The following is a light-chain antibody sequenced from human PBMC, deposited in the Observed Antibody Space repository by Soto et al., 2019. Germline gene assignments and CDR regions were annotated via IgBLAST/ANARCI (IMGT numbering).Light chain of an antibody. V-gene: IGLV2-8*01. Sequence: ALTQPPSASGSPGQSVTISCTGTSSDVGNYNYVSWYQQHPGKAPKLMIYEVSKRPSGVPDRFSGSKSGNTASLTVSGLQAEDEADYYCSSYAGSNNVVFGGGTKLTVL. CDR2: EVS. J-gene: IGLJ2*01. CDR1: SSDVGNYNY. CDR3: SSYAGSNNVV.